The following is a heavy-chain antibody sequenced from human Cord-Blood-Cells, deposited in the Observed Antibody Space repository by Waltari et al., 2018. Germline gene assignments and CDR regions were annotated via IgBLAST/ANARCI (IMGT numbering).Heavy chain of an antibody. CDR3: AGGEYVAVAGDFDY. Sequence: QVQLQQWGAGLLKPSETLSLTCAVYGGSFSGYYWSWISQPPGKGLEWIGEINHSGNTNHNPSLKGRVTRAVATAKNQFSLKLRSVAAADASLYYCAGGEYVAVAGDFDYWGQGTLVTVSS. D-gene: IGHD2-15*01. CDR1: GGSFSGYY. V-gene: IGHV4-34*01. J-gene: IGHJ4*02. CDR2: INHSGNT.